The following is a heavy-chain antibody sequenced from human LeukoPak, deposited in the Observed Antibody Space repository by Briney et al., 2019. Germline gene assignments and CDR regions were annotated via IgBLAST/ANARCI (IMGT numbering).Heavy chain of an antibody. J-gene: IGHJ4*02. CDR1: GGTFSSYA. CDR3: ARDWDTMVRGVINPLYFDY. V-gene: IGHV1-18*01. CDR2: ISAYNGNT. D-gene: IGHD3-10*01. Sequence: ASVKVSCKASGGTFSSYAISWVRQAPGQGLEWIGWISAYNGNTNYAQKLQGRVTMTTDTSTSTAYMELRSLRSDDTAVYYCARDWDTMVRGVINPLYFDYWGQGTLVTVSS.